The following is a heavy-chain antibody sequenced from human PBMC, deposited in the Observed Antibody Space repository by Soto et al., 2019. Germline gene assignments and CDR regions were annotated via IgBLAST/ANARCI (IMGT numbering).Heavy chain of an antibody. CDR1: GGTFSSYA. CDR3: ARVGGTGGYTYGLYY. J-gene: IGHJ4*02. D-gene: IGHD5-18*01. V-gene: IGHV1-69*06. CDR2: IIPVFGTG. Sequence: QVQLVQSGAEVKKPGSSVNVSCKASGGTFSSYAISWVRQASGQGLEWMGGIIPVFGTGIYAQKFQGRVTITSDKATTTAYTELSSLRSEATAVYFCARVGGTGGYTYGLYYWGQGALVPVSA.